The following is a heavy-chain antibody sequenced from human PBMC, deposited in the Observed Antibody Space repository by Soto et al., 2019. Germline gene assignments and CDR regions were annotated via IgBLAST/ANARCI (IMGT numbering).Heavy chain of an antibody. CDR3: ANGGLILGGSHSWFDP. J-gene: IGHJ5*02. CDR1: GDSVSSNTAG. V-gene: IGHV6-1*01. D-gene: IGHD3-16*01. CDR2: TYYRSKWYF. Sequence: SQTLSLTCGISGDSVSSNTAGWSWIRQSPSRGLEWLGRTYYRSKWYFDYGVSVNGRITINPDTSKNQFSLHLDSVTPEDTAVYYCANGGLILGGSHSWFDPWDQGILVTGSS.